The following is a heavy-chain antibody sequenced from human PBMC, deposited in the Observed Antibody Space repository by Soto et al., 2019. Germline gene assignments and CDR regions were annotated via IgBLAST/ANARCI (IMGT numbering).Heavy chain of an antibody. CDR1: GGSISSGGYS. J-gene: IGHJ4*02. CDR3: ARHRVYEVAGLDY. V-gene: IGHV4-30-2*01. Sequence: PSETLSPTCAVSGGSISSGGYSWSWIRQPPGKGLEWIGYIYHSGSTYYNPSLKSRVTISVDRSKNQFSLKLSSVTAADTAVYYCARHRVYEVAGLDYWGQGTLVTVSS. CDR2: IYHSGST. D-gene: IGHD6-19*01.